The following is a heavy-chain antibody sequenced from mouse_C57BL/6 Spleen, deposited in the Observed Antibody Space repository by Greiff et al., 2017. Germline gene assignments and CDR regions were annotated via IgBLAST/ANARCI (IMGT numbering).Heavy chain of an antibody. CDR2: ISSGGSYT. Sequence: DVHLVESGGDLVKPGGSLKLSCAASGFTFSSYGMSWVRQTPDKRLEWVATISSGGSYTYYPDSVKGRFTISRDNAKNTLYLQLSSLKSEDTAMYDCAGHEAARYYGNPFYFDCGGQGTTLTVSS. CDR1: GFTFSSYG. J-gene: IGHJ2*01. V-gene: IGHV5-6*01. D-gene: IGHD2-1*01. CDR3: AGHEAARYYGNPFYFDC.